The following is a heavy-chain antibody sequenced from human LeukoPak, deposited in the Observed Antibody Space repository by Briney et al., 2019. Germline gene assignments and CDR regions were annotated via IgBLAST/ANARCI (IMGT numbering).Heavy chain of an antibody. J-gene: IGHJ4*02. D-gene: IGHD1-7*01. CDR2: ISGSGGST. V-gene: IGHV3-23*01. CDR3: AKDGKTRNWNYFQAKPVY. Sequence: GGSLRLSCAASGFTFSSYDMSWVRQAPGKGLEWVSAISGSGGSTYYADSVKGRFTISRDNSKNTLYLQMNSLRAEDTAIYYCAKDGKTRNWNYFQAKPVYWGQGTLVTVSS. CDR1: GFTFSSYD.